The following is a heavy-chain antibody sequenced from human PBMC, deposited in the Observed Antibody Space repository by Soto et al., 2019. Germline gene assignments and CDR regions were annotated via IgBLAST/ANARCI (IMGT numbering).Heavy chain of an antibody. CDR2: IDWDDDK. J-gene: IGHJ5*02. CDR3: AKTGTDGSWFDP. V-gene: IGHV2-70*04. CDR1: GFSLSTSGMR. D-gene: IGHD1-1*01. Sequence: SGPTLVNPTQTLTLPCTFSGFSLSTSGMRVSWIRQPPGKALEWLARIDWDDDKFYSTSLRTRLTISKDTSKNQVVLTMTNMDPVDTATYYCAKTGTDGSWFDPWGQGTLVTVSS.